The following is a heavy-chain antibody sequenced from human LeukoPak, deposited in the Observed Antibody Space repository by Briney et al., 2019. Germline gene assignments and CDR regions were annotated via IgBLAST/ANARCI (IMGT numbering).Heavy chain of an antibody. CDR1: GAAFSILA. J-gene: IGHJ4*02. CDR3: ATGYNYYYDY. D-gene: IGHD5-18*01. Sequence: GESLRLSCAVSGAAFSILAMHWVRQCPGKGLEFVSAIGGDGATTHYADSVRGRFTISRDNSKNTVHLQMGSLRPEDMAVYYCATGYNYYYDYWGQGTLVSVSS. CDR2: IGGDGATT. V-gene: IGHV3-64*02.